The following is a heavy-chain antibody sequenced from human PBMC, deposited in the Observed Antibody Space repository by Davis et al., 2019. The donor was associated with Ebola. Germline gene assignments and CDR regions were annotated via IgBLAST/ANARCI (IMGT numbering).Heavy chain of an antibody. CDR3: AKDRLGSATTVTTHWFDP. V-gene: IGHV3-30*18. CDR1: GFTFSSFG. J-gene: IGHJ5*02. Sequence: PGGSLRLSCAASGFTFSSFGMHWVRQAPGKRLEWVAIISNDGSNEFYADSAKGRFTISRDNSKNTLYLQMNSLRAEDTAVYYCAKDRLGSATTVTTHWFDPWGQGTLVTVSS. CDR2: ISNDGSNE. D-gene: IGHD4-17*01.